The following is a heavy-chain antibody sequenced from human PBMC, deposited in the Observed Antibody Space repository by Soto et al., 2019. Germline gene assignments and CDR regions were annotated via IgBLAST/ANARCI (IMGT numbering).Heavy chain of an antibody. D-gene: IGHD1-1*01. CDR2: ISYDGSEK. Sequence: LRLSCAVSGFTFSSYGMHWVRQGPVKGLEWVAFISYDGSEKYYADSVKGRFTISRDNSKNTLYLQMNSLRAEDTAVFYCAKAGGPTYYDYGVEVWRQGTTVTVSS. CDR3: AKAGGPTYYDYGVEV. CDR1: GFTFSSYG. V-gene: IGHV3-30*18. J-gene: IGHJ6*02.